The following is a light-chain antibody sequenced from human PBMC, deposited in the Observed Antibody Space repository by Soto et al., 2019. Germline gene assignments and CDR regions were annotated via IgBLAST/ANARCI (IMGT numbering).Light chain of an antibody. Sequence: QSVLTQPPSASGTPGQRVTISCSGSSSNIGSNTVNWYQQLPGTAPKLLIYSNNQRPSGVPDRFSGSKSGTSASLAISGIQSADEADYFCCSYAGTYTFYVFGTGTKVTV. V-gene: IGLV1-44*01. J-gene: IGLJ1*01. CDR1: SSNIGSNT. CDR2: SNN. CDR3: CSYAGTYTFYV.